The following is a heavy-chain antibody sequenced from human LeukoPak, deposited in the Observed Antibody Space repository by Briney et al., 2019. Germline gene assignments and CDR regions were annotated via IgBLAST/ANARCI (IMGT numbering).Heavy chain of an antibody. CDR3: ARGYSSSWYFNWFDP. J-gene: IGHJ5*02. V-gene: IGHV4-4*02. CDR1: GGSISNSNW. Sequence: SETLSLTCAVSGGSISNSNWWSWVRQPPGKGLEWIGEIYHSGSTNYNPSLKSRVTISVDKIKNQFSLKLSSVTAADTAVYYCARGYSSSWYFNWFDPWGQGTLVTVSS. D-gene: IGHD6-13*01. CDR2: IYHSGST.